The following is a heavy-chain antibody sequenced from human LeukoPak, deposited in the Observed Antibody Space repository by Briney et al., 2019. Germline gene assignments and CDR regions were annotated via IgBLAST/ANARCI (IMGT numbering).Heavy chain of an antibody. CDR3: ARVTSGSGSSRGMDV. CDR2: INPNSGGT. D-gene: IGHD3-10*01. V-gene: IGHV1-2*02. J-gene: IGHJ6*02. CDR1: GYTFTSYY. Sequence: ASVKVSCKASGYTFTSYYMHWVRQAPGQGLEWMGWINPNSGGTNYAQKFQGRVTMTRDTSISTAYMELSRLRSDDTAVYYCARVTSGSGSSRGMDVWGQGTTVTVSS.